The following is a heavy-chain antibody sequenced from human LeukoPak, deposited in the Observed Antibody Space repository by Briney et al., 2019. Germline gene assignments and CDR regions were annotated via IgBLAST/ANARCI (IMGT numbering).Heavy chain of an antibody. Sequence: SETLSLTCTVSDYSIRSGFYWGWIRQPPGKGLEWIGTIYHSGDTYYNPSLKSRVTISVDTSKNQFSLKLSSVTAADTAVYYCATDHGDYFDYWGQGTLVTVSS. CDR1: DYSIRSGFY. CDR3: ATDHGDYFDY. D-gene: IGHD4-17*01. V-gene: IGHV4-38-2*02. J-gene: IGHJ4*02. CDR2: IYHSGDT.